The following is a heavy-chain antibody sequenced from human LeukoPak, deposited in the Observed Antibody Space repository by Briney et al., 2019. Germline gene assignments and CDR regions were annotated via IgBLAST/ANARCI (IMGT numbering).Heavy chain of an antibody. CDR1: GFSVSGNY. J-gene: IGHJ4*02. CDR2: IYTDGST. CDR3: ARGPDY. Sequence: PGGSLRLSCAASGFSVSGNYMNWVRQAPGKGLEWVSVIYTDGSTYYTDSVKGRFTISRDNSQNILFLQMNSLRAEDTAVYFCARGPDYWGRGTLATVSS. V-gene: IGHV3-53*01.